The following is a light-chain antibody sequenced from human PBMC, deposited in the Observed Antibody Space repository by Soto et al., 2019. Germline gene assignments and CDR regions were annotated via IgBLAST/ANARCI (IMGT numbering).Light chain of an antibody. J-gene: IGKJ4*01. CDR1: QRVGIN. Sequence: EIVMTQSPATLSVSPGEGATLSCRASQRVGINLAWYQQKPGQAPRILIYGASTRATGIPARFSGSGSGTEFTLTISRLEPEDFAVYYCQQFTSYPLTFGGGTKVDIK. V-gene: IGKV3-15*01. CDR3: QQFTSYPLT. CDR2: GAS.